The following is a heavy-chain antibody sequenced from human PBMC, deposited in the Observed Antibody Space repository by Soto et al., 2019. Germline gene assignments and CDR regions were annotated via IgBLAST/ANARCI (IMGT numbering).Heavy chain of an antibody. D-gene: IGHD3-16*02. CDR2: INHSGST. CDR1: GGSFSGYY. CDR3: ARFLLYDYVWGSYRNGMDV. V-gene: IGHV4-34*01. Sequence: SETLSLTCAVYGGSFSGYYWSWIRQPPGKGLEWIGEINHSGSTNYNPSLKSRVTISVDTSKNQFSLKLSSVTAADTAVYYCARFLLYDYVWGSYRNGMDVWGQGTTVTVSS. J-gene: IGHJ6*02.